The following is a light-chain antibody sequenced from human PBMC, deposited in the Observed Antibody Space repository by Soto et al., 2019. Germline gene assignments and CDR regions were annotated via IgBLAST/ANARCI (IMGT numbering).Light chain of an antibody. J-gene: IGKJ5*01. V-gene: IGKV3-11*01. CDR2: DAS. Sequence: EIVLTQSPATLSLSPGERATLSCRASQSLSSYLAWYQQKPGQAPRLLIYDASNRATGIPARFSGSGSGTDFTLAISGLEPEDFAVYYCQQRYNWPWTFGQGTRLEIK. CDR1: QSLSSY. CDR3: QQRYNWPWT.